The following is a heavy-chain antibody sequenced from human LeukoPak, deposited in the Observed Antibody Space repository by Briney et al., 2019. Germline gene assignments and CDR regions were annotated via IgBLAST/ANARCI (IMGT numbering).Heavy chain of an antibody. CDR2: IYPGDSDT. CDR1: GYSFTSYW. Sequence: GESLKISCKGSGYSFTSYWIGWVRQMPGKGLEWMGIIYPGDSDTRHSPSSQGQVTISADKSISTAYLQWSSLKASDTAMYYCARQTARRQDWFDPWGQGTLVTVSS. V-gene: IGHV5-51*01. J-gene: IGHJ5*02. CDR3: ARQTARRQDWFDP.